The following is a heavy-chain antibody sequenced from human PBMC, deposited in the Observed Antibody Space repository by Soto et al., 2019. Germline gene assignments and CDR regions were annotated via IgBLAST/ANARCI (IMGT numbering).Heavy chain of an antibody. CDR3: VRDVPAAGTDWFDP. CDR2: INHSGST. Sequence: PSETLSLTCAVYGGSFSGHYWSWIRQPPGKGLEWIGEINHSGSTNSNPSLRSRVTMSVDKSKNQFSLNLASVTAADTAVYYCVRDVPAAGTDWFDPWGQGTLVTVSS. J-gene: IGHJ5*02. CDR1: GGSFSGHY. D-gene: IGHD6-13*01. V-gene: IGHV4-34*01.